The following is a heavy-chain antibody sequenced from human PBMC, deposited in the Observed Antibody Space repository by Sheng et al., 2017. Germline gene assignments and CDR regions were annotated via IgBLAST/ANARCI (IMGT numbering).Heavy chain of an antibody. V-gene: IGHV1-69*04. CDR3: ARVSGTTVTSYYYYYMDV. Sequence: QVQLVQSGAEVKKPGSSVKVSCKASGGTFSSYAISWVRQAPGQGLEWMGGIIPILGIANYAQKFQGRVTITADKSTSTAYMELSSLRSEDTAVYYCARVSGTTVTSYYYYYMDVWGKGTTVTVSS. CDR2: IIPILGIA. J-gene: IGHJ6*03. CDR1: GGTFSSYA. D-gene: IGHD4-4*01.